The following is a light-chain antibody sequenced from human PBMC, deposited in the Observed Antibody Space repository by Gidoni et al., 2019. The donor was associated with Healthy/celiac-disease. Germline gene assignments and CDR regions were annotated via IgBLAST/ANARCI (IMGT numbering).Light chain of an antibody. J-gene: IGLJ2*01. V-gene: IGLV1-40*01. CDR2: GNS. CDR3: QSYDSSLSVV. Sequence: QSVLTPPPPSSSAPGRRVTISCTGSRSNIGAGYDLPGYQQLPGTAPKLLISGNSNRPSGVPDRFSGSKSGTSASLAITGLQAEDEADYYCQSYDSSLSVVFGGGTKLTVL. CDR1: RSNIGAGYD.